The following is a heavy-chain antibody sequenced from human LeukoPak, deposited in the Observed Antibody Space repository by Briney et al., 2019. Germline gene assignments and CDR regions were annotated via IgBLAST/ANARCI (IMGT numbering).Heavy chain of an antibody. CDR1: GSSINVGFY. CDR3: ARSAGYRTSWHTGDFDY. J-gene: IGHJ4*02. V-gene: IGHV4-38-2*01. D-gene: IGHD6-19*01. CDR2: MYYSATP. Sequence: SETLSLTCDVSGSSINVGFYWGWIRQIPGMGLEWIGNMYYSATPYYNPSLKSRVIISVDTSKNQLFLEMRSVTAADTAIYYCARSAGYRTSWHTGDFDYWGLGMLVTVSS.